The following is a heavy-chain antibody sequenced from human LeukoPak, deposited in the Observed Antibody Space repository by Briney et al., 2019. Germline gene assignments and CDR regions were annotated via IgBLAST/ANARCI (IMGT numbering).Heavy chain of an antibody. D-gene: IGHD1-26*01. V-gene: IGHV4-4*07. J-gene: IGHJ4*02. CDR2: IHTSGST. CDR3: ARGKSRGSHIDY. CDR1: GGSISSYY. Sequence: SETLSLTCTVSGGSISSYYWSWIRQPAGKGLEWIGRIHTSGSTNYNPSLKSRVTMSVDTSENQFSLKVRSVTAADTAVYFCARGKSRGSHIDYWGQGTLVTVSS.